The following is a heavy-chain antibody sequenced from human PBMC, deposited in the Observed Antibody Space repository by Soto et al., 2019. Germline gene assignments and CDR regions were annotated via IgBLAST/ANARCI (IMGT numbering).Heavy chain of an antibody. CDR1: GYTFTNYD. CDR2: TNPKSGYT. J-gene: IGHJ4*02. CDR3: ARTAGYLDY. Sequence: QVQLVQSGAEVKKPGASVKVSCKTSGYTFTNYDINWVRQATGQGLEWMGWTNPKSGYTGSAQKFQGRVNMTRDSSIRTAYMELHSLTSEDMAVYYCARTAGYLDYWGPGTLITVSS. V-gene: IGHV1-8*01.